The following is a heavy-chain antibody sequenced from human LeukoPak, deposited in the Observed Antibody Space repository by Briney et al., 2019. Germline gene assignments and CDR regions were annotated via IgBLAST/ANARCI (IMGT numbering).Heavy chain of an antibody. D-gene: IGHD3-3*01. CDR1: GFTFSSYW. CDR2: IKQDGSEK. J-gene: IGHJ4*02. Sequence: GGSLRLSCAASGFTFSSYWMSWVRQAPGKGLEWVANIKQDGSEKYYVDSVKGRFTIARDNAKNSVYLEMNSLRADDTAVYYCARSARLMKGVVEVTALDDWGQGTLVTVSS. V-gene: IGHV3-7*01. CDR3: ARSARLMKGVVEVTALDD.